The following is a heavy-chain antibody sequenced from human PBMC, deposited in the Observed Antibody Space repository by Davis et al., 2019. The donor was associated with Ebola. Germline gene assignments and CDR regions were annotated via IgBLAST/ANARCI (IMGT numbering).Heavy chain of an antibody. Sequence: MPSNTLSPTCGVLGGSFRGYYWRWIRQPPGKRLEWIGEIIHSGSTNYNPSLKSRVTISVDTSKNHFSLKLSSVTAADTAVYYCARRDYGDLDYWGQGTLVTVSS. V-gene: IGHV4-34*12. J-gene: IGHJ4*02. CDR1: GGSFRGYY. CDR3: ARRDYGDLDY. D-gene: IGHD4-17*01. CDR2: IIHSGST.